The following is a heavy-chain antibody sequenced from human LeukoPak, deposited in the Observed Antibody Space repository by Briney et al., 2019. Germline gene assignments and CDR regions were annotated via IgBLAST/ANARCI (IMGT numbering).Heavy chain of an antibody. Sequence: AASVKVSCKVSGYTLTELSMHWVRQAPGKGLEGMGGFDPEDGETIYAQKFQGRVTMTEDTSTDTAYMELSSLRSEDPAAYYCATSILLQYRSRTDYWGQGPLVPVSS. CDR3: ATSILLQYRSRTDY. V-gene: IGHV1-24*01. CDR1: GYTLTELS. J-gene: IGHJ4*02. D-gene: IGHD6-13*01. CDR2: FDPEDGET.